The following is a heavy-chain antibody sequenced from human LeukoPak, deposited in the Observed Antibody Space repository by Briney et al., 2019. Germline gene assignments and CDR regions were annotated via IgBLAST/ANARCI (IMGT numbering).Heavy chain of an antibody. CDR2: IYYSGST. CDR1: GGSFSGYY. J-gene: IGHJ4*02. CDR3: ARDSPGGTLGY. Sequence: SETLSLTCDVYGGSFSGYYWSWIRQPPGKGLEWIGSIYYSGSTYYNPSLKSRVTISVDTSKNQFSLKLSSVTAADTAVYYCARDSPGGTLGYWGQGTLVTVSS. V-gene: IGHV4-34*01. D-gene: IGHD1-14*01.